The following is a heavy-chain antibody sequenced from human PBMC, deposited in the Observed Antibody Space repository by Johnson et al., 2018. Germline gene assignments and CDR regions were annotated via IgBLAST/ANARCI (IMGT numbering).Heavy chain of an antibody. CDR2: ISSRGSTI. CDR1: GFTFSDYH. D-gene: IGHD5-18*01. Sequence: QVQLVESGGGLVNPGGSLRLSCAASGFTFSDYHMTWIRQAPGKGLEWVSYISSRGSTIYYADSVQGRFTISRDTSKNTLYLQMNSLRAEDTAVYYCARARSWGIQLYYYYYGMDVWGQGTTVTVSS. J-gene: IGHJ6*02. V-gene: IGHV3-11*04. CDR3: ARARSWGIQLYYYYYGMDV.